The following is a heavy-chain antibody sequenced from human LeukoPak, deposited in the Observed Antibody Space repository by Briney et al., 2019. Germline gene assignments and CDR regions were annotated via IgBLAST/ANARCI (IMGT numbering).Heavy chain of an antibody. D-gene: IGHD2-8*01. CDR3: ARSARHCNNGVCFTDYYIDL. V-gene: IGHV1-2*06. CDR2: INPNSGDP. J-gene: IGHJ6*03. CDR1: GYTFTDSY. Sequence: ASVTVSCKTSGYTFTDSYIHWVRQAPGQGLEWMGRINPNSGDPNYPQKFQGRVTMTRDTSISTAYMEMSSLTSDDTAVYYCARSARHCNNGVCFTDYYIDLWGKGTAVIVSS.